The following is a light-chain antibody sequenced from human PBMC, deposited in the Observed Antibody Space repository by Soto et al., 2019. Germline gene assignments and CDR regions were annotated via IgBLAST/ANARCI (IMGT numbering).Light chain of an antibody. CDR2: ATS. J-gene: IGKJ1*01. V-gene: IGKV1-27*01. CDR3: QKYNSAPWS. Sequence: DTQMTQSPSSLSAAIGDKVTISCRATQDIKSYLAWYQQKPGTAPRLLIYATSTLQSGVPSRFSGSGYGTDFTLTISGLQPEDVATYYCQKYNSAPWSFAQGTKVEIK. CDR1: QDIKSY.